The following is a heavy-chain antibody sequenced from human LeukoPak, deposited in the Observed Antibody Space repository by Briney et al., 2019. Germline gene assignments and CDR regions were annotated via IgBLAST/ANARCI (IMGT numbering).Heavy chain of an antibody. J-gene: IGHJ5*02. CDR2: ISSSGSTI. D-gene: IGHD6-13*01. Sequence: GGSLRLSCAASGFTFSDYYMSWIRQAPGKGLEWVSYISSSGSTIYYADSVKGRFTISRDNAKNSLYLQMNSLRAEDTAVYYCARDGARIAAAAPNWLDPWGQGTLVTVSS. V-gene: IGHV3-11*01. CDR1: GFTFSDYY. CDR3: ARDGARIAAAAPNWLDP.